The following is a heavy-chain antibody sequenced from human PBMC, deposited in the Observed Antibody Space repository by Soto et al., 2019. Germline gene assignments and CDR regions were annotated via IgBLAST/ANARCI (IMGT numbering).Heavy chain of an antibody. V-gene: IGHV3-23*01. CDR1: GFPFSSYA. J-gene: IGHJ4*01. Sequence: GGSPILSCAASGFPFSSYALTWVRQAPGKGLEWVSAISVSGGITYYADSVKGRFTTSRDNSKNTLYLQMNSLRAEDTAVYYWPKDCCLARWGEETLVTVSS. CDR3: PKDCCLAR. CDR2: ISVSGGIT.